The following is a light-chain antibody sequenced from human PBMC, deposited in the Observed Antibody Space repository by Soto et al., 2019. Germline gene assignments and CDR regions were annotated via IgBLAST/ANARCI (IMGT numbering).Light chain of an antibody. Sequence: QSALTQPPSASGSPGQSFTISCTGTNNDIGVYDFVSWYQHHPGKAPRLIIYEVVQRPSGVPDRFSGSKSGNTASLTVSGLQAADEAEYFCKSYAGSNTYVFGSGTKLTVL. J-gene: IGLJ1*01. CDR3: KSYAGSNTYV. V-gene: IGLV2-8*01. CDR1: NNDIGVYDF. CDR2: EVV.